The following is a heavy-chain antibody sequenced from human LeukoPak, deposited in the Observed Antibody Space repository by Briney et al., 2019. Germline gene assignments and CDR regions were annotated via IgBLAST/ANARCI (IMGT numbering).Heavy chain of an antibody. Sequence: ASVKVSCKASGYTFTSYAIHWVRQAPGQRLEWMGWINAGNGNTKYSQKFQGRVTITRDTSASTAYMELSSLRSEDTAVYYCARGALSSSWYYYYGMDVWGQGTTVTVSS. CDR2: INAGNGNT. V-gene: IGHV1-3*01. J-gene: IGHJ6*02. CDR1: GYTFTSYA. CDR3: ARGALSSSWYYYYGMDV. D-gene: IGHD6-13*01.